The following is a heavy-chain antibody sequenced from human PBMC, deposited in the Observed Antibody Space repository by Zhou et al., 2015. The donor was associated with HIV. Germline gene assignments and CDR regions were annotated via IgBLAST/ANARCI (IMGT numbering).Heavy chain of an antibody. J-gene: IGHJ1*01. V-gene: IGHV3-30*18. CDR2: ISYDGSNK. CDR1: GFTFSSYG. D-gene: IGHD2-2*02. Sequence: QVQLVESGGGVVQPGRSLRLSCAASGFTFSSYGIHWVRQAPGKGLEWVALISYDGSNKYYADSVKGRFTISRDNSKNTLYLQMNSLRAEDTAVYYCAKGSRSVVVPAAIPEYFQHWGQGTLVTVTS. CDR3: AKGSRSVVVPAAIPEYFQH.